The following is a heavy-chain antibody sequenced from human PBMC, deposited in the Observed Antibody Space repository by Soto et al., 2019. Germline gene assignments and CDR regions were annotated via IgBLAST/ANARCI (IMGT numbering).Heavy chain of an antibody. J-gene: IGHJ6*02. CDR3: ARVIVDSGTCGMDV. CDR1: GFTFSSYG. Sequence: EVQLVESGGGLVQPGGSLRLSCAAPGFTFSSYGMNWVRQAPGKGLEWVSYISSSSSTIYYADSVKGRFTISRDKAKNLLYLQMNSLRAEDSAVYYCARVIVDSGTCGMDVWGQGTTVTVSS. D-gene: IGHD3-10*01. CDR2: ISSSSSTI. V-gene: IGHV3-48*01.